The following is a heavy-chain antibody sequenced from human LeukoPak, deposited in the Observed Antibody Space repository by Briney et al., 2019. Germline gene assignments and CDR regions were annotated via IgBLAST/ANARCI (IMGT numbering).Heavy chain of an antibody. CDR2: ISGSGGST. J-gene: IGHJ5*02. CDR3: AKDLRFLEWLPQNWFDP. CDR1: GLTFSSYA. D-gene: IGHD3-3*01. Sequence: GGSLRLSCAASGLTFSSYAMSWARYPPGKGLEWVSSISGSGGSTYYADSVKGRFTISRDNSKNTLYLQMNSLRAEETAVYYCAKDLRFLEWLPQNWFDPWGQGTLVTVSS. V-gene: IGHV3-23*01.